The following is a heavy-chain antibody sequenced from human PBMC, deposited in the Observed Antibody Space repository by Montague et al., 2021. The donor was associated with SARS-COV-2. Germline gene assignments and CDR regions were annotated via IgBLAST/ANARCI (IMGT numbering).Heavy chain of an antibody. CDR3: ARQGDIVVVVAATEIHYYHGMDV. D-gene: IGHD2-15*01. V-gene: IGHV4-39*01. Sequence: SETLSLTCTVSGGSISSSSYYWGWIRQPPGKGLEWIGSIYYSGSTYYNPSLKSRVTISVDTSKNQFSLKLSSVTAADTAVYYCARQGDIVVVVAATEIHYYHGMDVWGQGTTVTVSS. J-gene: IGHJ6*02. CDR1: GGSISSSSYY. CDR2: IYYSGST.